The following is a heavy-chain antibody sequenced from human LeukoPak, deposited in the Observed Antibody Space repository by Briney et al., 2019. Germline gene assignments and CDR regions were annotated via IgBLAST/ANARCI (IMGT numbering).Heavy chain of an antibody. CDR3: ARARVGAGRWFDP. J-gene: IGHJ5*02. V-gene: IGHV4-61*02. D-gene: IGHD1-26*01. Sequence: SETLSLTCTVSGGSISSGSYFWSWIRQPAGKGLEWIGRIYSSGSTNYNPSLKSRVTISLDTSKNQFFLKLSSVTAADTAVYYCARARVGAGRWFDPWGQGTLVTVSS. CDR1: GGSISSGSYF. CDR2: IYSSGST.